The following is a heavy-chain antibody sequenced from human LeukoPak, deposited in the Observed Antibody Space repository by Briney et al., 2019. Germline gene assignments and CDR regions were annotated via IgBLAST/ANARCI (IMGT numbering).Heavy chain of an antibody. D-gene: IGHD3-10*01. CDR1: GFTFSSYS. V-gene: IGHV3-21*01. Sequence: GGSLRLSCAASGFTFSSYSMYWVRQAPGKGLEWVSYISSSSSYIYYADSVKGRFTISRDNAKNSLYLQMDSLRAEDTAVYYCARDGITMRILEYWGQGTLVTVSS. CDR2: ISSSSSYI. J-gene: IGHJ4*02. CDR3: ARDGITMRILEY.